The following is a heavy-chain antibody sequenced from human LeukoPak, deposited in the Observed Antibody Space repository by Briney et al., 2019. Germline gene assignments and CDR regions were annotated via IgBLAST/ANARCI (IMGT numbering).Heavy chain of an antibody. CDR2: IRSKAYGEAA. J-gene: IGHJ4*02. V-gene: IGHV3-49*03. D-gene: IGHD1-1*01. Sequence: GGSLRLSCTASGFTFGDYAMSWIRQAPGKGLEWVGFIRSKAYGEAADYAASVKGRFTISRDDSKAIAYLQMNSLKTEDTAVYHCTRDRGAYNLYDYWGQGTLVTVSS. CDR1: GFTFGDYA. CDR3: TRDRGAYNLYDY.